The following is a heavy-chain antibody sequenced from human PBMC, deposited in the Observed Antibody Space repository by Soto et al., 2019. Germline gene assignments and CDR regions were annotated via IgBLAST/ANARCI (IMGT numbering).Heavy chain of an antibody. J-gene: IGHJ3*02. V-gene: IGHV3-23*01. D-gene: IGHD4-17*01. CDR1: GFTFRNYA. CDR3: AKDPNGDYVGAFDI. CDR2: ISGSGGRT. Sequence: EVQLLESGGNLIQPGGSLRLSCAASGFTFRNYAMSWVRQAPGAGLEWVSGISGSGGRTYYADSVEGRFTISRDNSNNALFLQMNSLRAEDTALYYCAKDPNGDYVGAFDIWGRGTMVTVSS.